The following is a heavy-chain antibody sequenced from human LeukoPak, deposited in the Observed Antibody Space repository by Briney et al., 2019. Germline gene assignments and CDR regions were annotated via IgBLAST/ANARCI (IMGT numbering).Heavy chain of an antibody. D-gene: IGHD6-13*01. CDR1: GGSVSSYC. CDR3: AREEYKRAWYADN. J-gene: IGHJ4*02. CDR2: IYTSRNT. V-gene: IGHV4-4*07. Sequence: SQTLSLTCTVSGGSVSSYCWSWIRQPAGKGLEWIGRIYTSRNTDYNPSFKSRVTMSVDTSKNQFSLRLSSVTAADTAVYYCAREEYKRAWYADNWSQGTLVTVSS.